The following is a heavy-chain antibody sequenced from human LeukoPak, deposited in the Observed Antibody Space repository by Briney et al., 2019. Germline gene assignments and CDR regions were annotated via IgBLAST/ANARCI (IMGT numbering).Heavy chain of an antibody. CDR1: GGSISSSNW. Sequence: SETLSLTCADSGGSISSSNWWSWVRQPPGKGLEWIGEIYHSGSTNYNPSLKSRVTISVDKSKNQFSLKLSSVTAADTAVYYCARDRSPWADGGSGSYTAFDPWGQGTLVTVSS. J-gene: IGHJ5*02. V-gene: IGHV4-4*02. CDR3: ARDRSPWADGGSGSYTAFDP. D-gene: IGHD3-10*01. CDR2: IYHSGST.